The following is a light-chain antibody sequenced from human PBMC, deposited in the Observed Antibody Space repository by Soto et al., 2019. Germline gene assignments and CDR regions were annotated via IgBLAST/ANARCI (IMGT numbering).Light chain of an antibody. CDR1: QNVNSY. CDR2: DVS. J-gene: IGKJ4*01. CDR3: QQRRNWPLT. Sequence: EIVLTQSPATLSLSPGERATLSCRASQNVNSYLTWYQQKPDQAPRLLIYDVSNRATGVPARFSGSGSGTDFTLTISSLEPEDCAIYYCQQRRNWPLTFGGGTKVEI. V-gene: IGKV3-11*01.